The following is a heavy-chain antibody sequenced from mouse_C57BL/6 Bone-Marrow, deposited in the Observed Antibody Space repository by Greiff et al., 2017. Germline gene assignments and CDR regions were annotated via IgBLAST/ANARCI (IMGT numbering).Heavy chain of an antibody. Sequence: QVQLQQSGAELVRPGASVKLSCKASGYTFTDYYINWVKQRPGQGLEWIARIYPGSGNTYYNEKFKGKATLTAEKSSSTAYMQLSSLTSEDSAVYFCARRWVDYWGQGTTLTVSS. CDR2: IYPGSGNT. CDR1: GYTFTDYY. V-gene: IGHV1-76*01. CDR3: ARRWVDY. J-gene: IGHJ2*01. D-gene: IGHD2-3*01.